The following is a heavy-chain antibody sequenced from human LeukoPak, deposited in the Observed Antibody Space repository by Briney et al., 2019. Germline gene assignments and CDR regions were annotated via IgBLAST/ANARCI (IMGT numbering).Heavy chain of an antibody. CDR1: GGTFSSYA. J-gene: IGHJ3*02. Sequence: RASVKVSCKASGGTFSSYAISWVRQAPGQGLEWMGGIIPIFGTANYAQKFQGRVTITTDESTSTAYMELSSLRSEDAAVYYCARARGYYDSSGSHAFDIWGQGTMVTVSS. D-gene: IGHD3-22*01. V-gene: IGHV1-69*05. CDR2: IIPIFGTA. CDR3: ARARGYYDSSGSHAFDI.